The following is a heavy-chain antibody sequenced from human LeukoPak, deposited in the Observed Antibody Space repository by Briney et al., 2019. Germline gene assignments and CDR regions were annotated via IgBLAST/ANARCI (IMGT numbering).Heavy chain of an antibody. CDR1: GFTFSSSS. CDR3: ARDQRAYCSTTSCKYNWFDP. V-gene: IGHV3-48*02. J-gene: IGHJ5*02. CDR2: ISGSSSTI. Sequence: GGSPRLACAASGFTFSSSSMNWVRQAPGKGLEWLSYISGSSSTIYYADSVKGRFTISRDNAKNSLYLQMNSLRDEDTAVYYCARDQRAYCSTTSCKYNWFDPWGQGTLVTVSS. D-gene: IGHD2-2*01.